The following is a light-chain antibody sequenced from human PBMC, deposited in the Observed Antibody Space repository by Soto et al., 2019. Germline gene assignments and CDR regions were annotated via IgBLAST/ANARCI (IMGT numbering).Light chain of an antibody. CDR3: QHYGSHLT. J-gene: IGKJ3*01. CDR1: YTVGTN. CDR2: ATS. Sequence: EIVLTQSPAALSVSPGESATLSCWASYTVGTNLAWYQQTPGQAPSLLIYATSTRATGVPARFSGSGSGTDSTPTISRLAPDVFALYFCQHYGSHLTFGQGTKVDIK. V-gene: IGKV3-15*01.